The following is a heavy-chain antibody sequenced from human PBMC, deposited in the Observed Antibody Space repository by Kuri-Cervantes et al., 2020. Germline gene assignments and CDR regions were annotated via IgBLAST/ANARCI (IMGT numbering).Heavy chain of an antibody. CDR1: GFTFTAYS. D-gene: IGHD5-12*01. V-gene: IGHV3-48*02. Sequence: GESLKISCAASGFTFTAYSMNWVRQAPGKGLEWVAYISVSSPTTYYADSVKGRFTISRDNADNSLYLQMNSLTDDDTGVYYCASAFSGYGPNYWGQGTLVTVSS. J-gene: IGHJ4*02. CDR2: ISVSSPTT. CDR3: ASAFSGYGPNY.